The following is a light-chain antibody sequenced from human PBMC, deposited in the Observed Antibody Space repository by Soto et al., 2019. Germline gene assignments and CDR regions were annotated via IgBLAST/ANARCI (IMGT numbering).Light chain of an antibody. CDR1: QGVTSSY. CDR3: QQYGSSPLT. CDR2: GAS. V-gene: IGKV3-20*01. Sequence: EIVLTQSPGTLSLSPGDRATLSCRASQGVTSSYLAWYHQKPGLAPRLLIYGASSRAIGIPDRFSGSGSGTDFTLTISRLEPEDFALYYCQQYGSSPLTLGQGTKVEIK. J-gene: IGKJ1*01.